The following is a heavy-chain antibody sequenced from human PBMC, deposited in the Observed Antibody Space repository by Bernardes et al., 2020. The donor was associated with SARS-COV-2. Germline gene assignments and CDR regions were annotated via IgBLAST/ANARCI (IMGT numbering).Heavy chain of an antibody. Sequence: SEPLSLTCTVSGGSISSSSYYWGWLRQPPGKGLEWIGSIYYSGSTYYNPSLKSRVTISVDTSKNQFSLKLSSVTAADTAVYYCARHGGITMIVVVIPGYFDYWGQGTLVTVSS. D-gene: IGHD3-22*01. CDR1: GGSISSSSYY. CDR3: ARHGGITMIVVVIPGYFDY. J-gene: IGHJ4*02. CDR2: IYYSGST. V-gene: IGHV4-39*01.